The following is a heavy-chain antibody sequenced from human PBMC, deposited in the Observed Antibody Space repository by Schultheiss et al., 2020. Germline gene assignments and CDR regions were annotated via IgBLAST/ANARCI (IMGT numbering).Heavy chain of an antibody. J-gene: IGHJ4*02. V-gene: IGHV3-21*01. CDR1: GFTFSSYG. Sequence: GGSLRLSCAASGFTFSSYGMHWVRQAPGKGLGWVSSISSTSDYIYYADSVKGRFTISRDNAKNSLYLQMNSLRAEDTAVYYCARQKQEYYFDYWGQGTLITVSS. CDR3: ARQKQEYYFDY. CDR2: ISSTSDYI. D-gene: IGHD3-10*01.